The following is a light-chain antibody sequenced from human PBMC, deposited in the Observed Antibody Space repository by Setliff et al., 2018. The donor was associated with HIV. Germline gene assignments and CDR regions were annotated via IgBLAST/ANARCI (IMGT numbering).Light chain of an antibody. CDR3: TSYSSNTTLGI. V-gene: IGLV2-14*03. CDR2: DVS. Sequence: QSVLTQPASVSGSPGQSITISCSGTSSDVGGYNYVSWYQQHPGKAPKLMIYDVSNRPSGVSNRFSGSQSGNTASLTISGLQAEDEADYYCTSYSSNTTLGIFGTGTKVTVL. CDR1: SSDVGGYNY. J-gene: IGLJ1*01.